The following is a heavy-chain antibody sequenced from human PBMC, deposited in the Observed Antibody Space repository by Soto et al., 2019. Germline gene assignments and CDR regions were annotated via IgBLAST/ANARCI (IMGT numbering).Heavy chain of an antibody. CDR3: ARGRRLLWFGELLRPLGYYGMDV. V-gene: IGHV4-34*01. J-gene: IGHJ6*02. Sequence: NPSETLSLTCAVYGGSFSGYYWSWIRQPPGKGLEWIGEINHSGSTNYNPSLKSRVTISVDTSKNQFSLKLSSVTAADTAVYYCARGRRLLWFGELLRPLGYYGMDVWGQGTTVTVSS. CDR2: INHSGST. D-gene: IGHD3-10*01. CDR1: GGSFSGYY.